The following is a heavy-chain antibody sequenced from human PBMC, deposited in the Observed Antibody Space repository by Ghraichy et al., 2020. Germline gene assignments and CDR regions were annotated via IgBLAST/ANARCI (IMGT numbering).Heavy chain of an antibody. V-gene: IGHV3-64D*06. CDR3: VKALTTQTTRRAFGI. J-gene: IGHJ3*02. Sequence: GGSLRLSCSASGFTFSGYAMHWVRQAPGKGLEYVSGISSNGGSTYYADSVKGRFTISRDNSKNTLYLQMSSLRAEDTAVYYCVKALTTQTTRRAFGIWGQGTMVTVSS. CDR1: GFTFSGYA. D-gene: IGHD4-11*01. CDR2: ISSNGGST.